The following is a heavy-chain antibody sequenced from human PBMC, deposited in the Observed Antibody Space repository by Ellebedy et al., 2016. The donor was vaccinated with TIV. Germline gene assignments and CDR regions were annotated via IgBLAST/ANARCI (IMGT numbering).Heavy chain of an antibody. CDR2: INNGGRTT. CDR3: AKDMVFGDGKWEIDV. V-gene: IGHV3-23*01. CDR1: GFTFSGYA. Sequence: GESLKISCVASGFTFSGYAMSWVRQAPGKGLEWVSGINNGGRTTSYEDSVKGRFTISRDNSRSTLYLQMNSLRAEDSAVYYCAKDMVFGDGKWEIDVWGQGTTVTVSS. D-gene: IGHD1-26*01. J-gene: IGHJ6*02.